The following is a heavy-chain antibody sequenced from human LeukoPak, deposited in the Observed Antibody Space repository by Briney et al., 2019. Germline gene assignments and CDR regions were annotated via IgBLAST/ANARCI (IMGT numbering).Heavy chain of an antibody. V-gene: IGHV4-31*03. CDR2: IYYSGST. Sequence: SETLSLTCTVSGGSISSGGYYWRWIRQHPGKGLEWIGYIYYSGSTYYNPSLKSRVTISVDTSKNQFSLKLSSVTAADTAVYYCARFKMATTLIDYWGQGTLVTVSS. CDR1: GGSISSGGYY. D-gene: IGHD5-24*01. J-gene: IGHJ4*02. CDR3: ARFKMATTLIDY.